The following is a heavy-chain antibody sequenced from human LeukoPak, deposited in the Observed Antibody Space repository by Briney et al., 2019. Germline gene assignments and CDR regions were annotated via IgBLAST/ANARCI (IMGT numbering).Heavy chain of an antibody. V-gene: IGHV3-33*06. CDR3: AKDLSARFLDY. D-gene: IGHD3-16*02. CDR1: GFTFSSYD. J-gene: IGHJ4*02. Sequence: PGGSLRLSCAASGFTFSSYDMYWVRQAPGKGLEWVAVIWYDGSNKYYADSVKGRFTISRDNSKNTLYLQMNSLRAEDTAVYYCAKDLSARFLDYWGQGTLVAVSS. CDR2: IWYDGSNK.